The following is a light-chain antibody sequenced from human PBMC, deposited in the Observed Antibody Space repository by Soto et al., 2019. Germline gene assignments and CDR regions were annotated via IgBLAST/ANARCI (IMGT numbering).Light chain of an antibody. J-gene: IGKJ4*01. CDR1: QSIDRW. CDR3: QQYVSYSLT. Sequence: DIQMTQSPSTLSASVGDRVTITCRASQSIDRWLAWYQQRPRKAPRLLLYDASILEGGVPSRFSGSGSGTEFTLTISSLQSDDFATYDCQQYVSYSLTFGGGTKLEIK. V-gene: IGKV1-5*01. CDR2: DAS.